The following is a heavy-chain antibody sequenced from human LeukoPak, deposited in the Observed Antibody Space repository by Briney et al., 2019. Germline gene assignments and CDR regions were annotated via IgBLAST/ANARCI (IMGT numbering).Heavy chain of an antibody. V-gene: IGHV4-38-2*01. Sequence: PSETLSLTCAVSGYSISSGYYWGWIQQPPGKGLEWIGSIYHSGSTYYNPSLKSRVTISVDTSKNQFSLKLSSVTAADTAVYYCASFSYGPFDYWGQGTLVTVSS. D-gene: IGHD3-10*01. CDR2: IYHSGST. CDR3: ASFSYGPFDY. CDR1: GYSISSGYY. J-gene: IGHJ4*02.